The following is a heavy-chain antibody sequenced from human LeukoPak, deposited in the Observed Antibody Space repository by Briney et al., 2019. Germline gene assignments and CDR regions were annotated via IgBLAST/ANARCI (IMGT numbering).Heavy chain of an antibody. J-gene: IGHJ4*02. CDR3: AREGPDYGDYARYFDY. V-gene: IGHV3-33*01. Sequence: GGPLRLSCAASRFTFSSYGMHWVRHAPGKGLEWVADIWYDGSNKYYADSVKGRFTISRDNSKNTLYLQMNSLRAEDTAVYYCAREGPDYGDYARYFDYWGQGTLVTGSS. CDR1: RFTFSSYG. D-gene: IGHD4-17*01. CDR2: IWYDGSNK.